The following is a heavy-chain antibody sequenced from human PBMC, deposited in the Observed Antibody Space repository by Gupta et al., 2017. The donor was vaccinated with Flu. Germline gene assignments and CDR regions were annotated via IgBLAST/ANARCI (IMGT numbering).Heavy chain of an antibody. D-gene: IGHD3-22*01. CDR3: ARDYDGIGTDYYYYHGMDV. CDR2: IIPKFGTP. J-gene: IGHJ6*02. V-gene: IGHV1-69*01. Sequence: QVQLVQSGAEVKKPGSSVKMSCQASGGTFSSNAISWVRQAPGQGLEWMGGIIPKFGTPNYAQKFQDRGTITADESTSTVYMEVSGLRSEDTAVYFCARDYDGIGTDYYYYHGMDVWGQGTTVTVSS. CDR1: GGTFSSNA.